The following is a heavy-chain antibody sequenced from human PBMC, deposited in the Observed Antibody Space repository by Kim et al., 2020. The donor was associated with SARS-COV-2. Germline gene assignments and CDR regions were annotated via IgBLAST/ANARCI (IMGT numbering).Heavy chain of an antibody. CDR3: AKDRGALTTVMGN. D-gene: IGHD4-17*01. CDR2: ISYDGSNK. CDR1: GFTFSSYG. V-gene: IGHV3-30*18. Sequence: GGSLRLSCAASGFTFSSYGMHWVRQAPGKGLEWVAVISYDGSNKYYADSVKGRFTISRDNSKNTLYLQMNSLRAEDTAVYYCAKDRGALTTVMGNWGQGTLVTVSS. J-gene: IGHJ4*02.